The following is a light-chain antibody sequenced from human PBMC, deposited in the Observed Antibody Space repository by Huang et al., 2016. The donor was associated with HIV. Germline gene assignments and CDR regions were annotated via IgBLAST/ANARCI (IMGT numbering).Light chain of an antibody. V-gene: IGKV3-15*01. CDR2: GAS. CDR1: QSVRSN. J-gene: IGKJ4*01. Sequence: EIVMTQSPATLSVSPGERATLSCRASQSVRSNLAWYQQKHGQTPRRLLYGASTRATGIPARFSGSGSGTEFTLTISSLQSEDVAVYYCQQYTNWPLTFGGGTKVEIK. CDR3: QQYTNWPLT.